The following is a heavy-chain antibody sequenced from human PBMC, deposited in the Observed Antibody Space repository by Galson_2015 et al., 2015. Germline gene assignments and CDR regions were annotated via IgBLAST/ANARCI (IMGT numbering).Heavy chain of an antibody. CDR2: VKPDGSET. D-gene: IGHD2-2*01. CDR1: GFTLSSHW. Sequence: SLRLSCAASGFTLSSHWMTWVRQAPGKGPEWVAGVKPDGSETHYVDSVKGRYTISRDNAKNSVFLQMNSLRVEDTGLYYCARDSTARDWGQGTLVTVSS. V-gene: IGHV3-7*01. J-gene: IGHJ4*02. CDR3: ARDSTARD.